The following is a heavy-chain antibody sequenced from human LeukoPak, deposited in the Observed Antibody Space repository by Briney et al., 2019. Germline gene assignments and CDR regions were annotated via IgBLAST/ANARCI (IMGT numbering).Heavy chain of an antibody. D-gene: IGHD3-9*01. CDR1: GFTFSTFW. J-gene: IGHJ6*02. CDR2: IKEDGSVK. CDR3: TRDLMDYDVSTGLHHYYMDV. V-gene: IGHV3-7*01. Sequence: GGSLRLSCAVSGFTFSTFWMSWVRQAPGKGLERVANIKEDGSVKYYLDSVKGRFTISRDNAKSSLYLQMNSLRAEDTAVYYCTRDLMDYDVSTGLHHYYMDVWGQGTTVTVSS.